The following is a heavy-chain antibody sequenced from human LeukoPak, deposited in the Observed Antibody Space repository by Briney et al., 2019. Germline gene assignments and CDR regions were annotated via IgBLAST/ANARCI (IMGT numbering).Heavy chain of an antibody. CDR1: GGSISSSSYY. D-gene: IGHD3-22*01. V-gene: IGHV4-39*01. CDR2: IYYSGST. CDR3: ARTEGRVTYYYDSSGYYNWFDP. J-gene: IGHJ5*02. Sequence: PSETLSLTCTVSGGSISSSSYYWGWIRQPPGKGLEWIGSIYYSGSTYYNPYLKSRVTISVDTSKNQFSLKLSSVTAADTAVYYCARTEGRVTYYYDSSGYYNWFDPWGQGTLVTVSS.